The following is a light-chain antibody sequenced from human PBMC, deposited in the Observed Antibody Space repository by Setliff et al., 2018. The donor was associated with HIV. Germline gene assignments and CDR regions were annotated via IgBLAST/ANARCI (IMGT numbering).Light chain of an antibody. CDR2: DND. CDR1: SSNIGNNY. J-gene: IGLJ1*01. V-gene: IGLV1-51*01. CDR3: ETGDSSLSGWV. Sequence: QSVLTQPPSVSAAPGQKVTISCSGSSSNIGNNYVSWYQQLPGTAPKLLIYDNDKRPSGIPDRFSGSKSGTSATLGITGLQTGDEADYYCETGDSSLSGWVFGTGTKVTV.